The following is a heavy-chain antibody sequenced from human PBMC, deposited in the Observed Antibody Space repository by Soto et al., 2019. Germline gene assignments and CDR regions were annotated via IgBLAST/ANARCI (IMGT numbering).Heavy chain of an antibody. V-gene: IGHV1-69*01. CDR3: AGGSFGVMITLDF. CDR2: IIPVFGTP. D-gene: IGHD3-3*01. J-gene: IGHJ4*02. Sequence: QVQLVQSGAEVKKPGSSVKVSCKASGGTFSNYAISWVRQDPGQGLEWMGGIIPVFGTPKYAQKFQGIVTITADPSTNTVYMELSSLRSDDTAMYYCAGGSFGVMITLDFWGQGTLVTVSS. CDR1: GGTFSNYA.